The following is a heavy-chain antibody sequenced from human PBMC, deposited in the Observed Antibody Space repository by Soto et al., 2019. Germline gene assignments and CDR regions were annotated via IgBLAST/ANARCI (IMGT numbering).Heavy chain of an antibody. CDR2: ISAYNGNT. CDR1: GYTFTSYG. J-gene: IGHJ3*02. Sequence: QVQLVQSGAEVKKPGASVKVSCKASGYTFTSYGISWVRQAPGQGLEWMGWISAYNGNTNYAQKLQGRVTMTTDTSKSTAYMELRSLRSDDTAVYYCARARVMITFGGVIVIRGSDAFDIWGQGTMVTVSS. D-gene: IGHD3-16*02. V-gene: IGHV1-18*01. CDR3: ARARVMITFGGVIVIRGSDAFDI.